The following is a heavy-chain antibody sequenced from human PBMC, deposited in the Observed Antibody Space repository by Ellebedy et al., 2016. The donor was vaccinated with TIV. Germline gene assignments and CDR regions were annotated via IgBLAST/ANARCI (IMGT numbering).Heavy chain of an antibody. CDR1: GFTFSSYG. CDR2: IWYDGSNK. D-gene: IGHD3-10*01. CDR3: ARSGITMVRGVLSAFDI. Sequence: GESLKISRAASGFTFSSYGMHWVRQAPGKGLEWVAVIWYDGSNKYYADSVKGRFTISRDNSKNTLYLQMNSLRAEDTAVYYCARSGITMVRGVLSAFDIWGQGTMVTVSS. V-gene: IGHV3-33*01. J-gene: IGHJ3*02.